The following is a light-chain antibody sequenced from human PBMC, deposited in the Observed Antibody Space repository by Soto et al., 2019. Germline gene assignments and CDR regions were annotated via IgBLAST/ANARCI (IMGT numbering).Light chain of an antibody. CDR1: QSVSSSY. Sequence: PGEKSTLSCVASQSVSSSYLVWYQQKPGQAPMLLIYGASSKAAAIPARFSGSGSGTDFTLTVSSLEPEDFALYYCQQRSNRITFGQGTRLDI. CDR3: QQRSNRIT. V-gene: IGKV3D-20*02. CDR2: GAS. J-gene: IGKJ5*01.